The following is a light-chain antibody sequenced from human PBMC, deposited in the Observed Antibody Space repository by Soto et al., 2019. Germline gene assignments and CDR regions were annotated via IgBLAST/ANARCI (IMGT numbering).Light chain of an antibody. V-gene: IGLV2-14*02. CDR3: SSFTSTSTYV. CDR1: SSDVGSYNL. J-gene: IGLJ1*01. CDR2: EGS. Sequence: QSALTQPASVSGSPGQSITISCTGTSSDVGSYNLVSWYQQHPGKAPKLMIYEGSKRPSGVSNRFSGSQSGNTASLTISGLQAEDEADYYCSSFTSTSTYVFGAGTKLTVL.